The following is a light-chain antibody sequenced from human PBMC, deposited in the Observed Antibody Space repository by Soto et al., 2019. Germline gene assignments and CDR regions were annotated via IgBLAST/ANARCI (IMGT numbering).Light chain of an antibody. V-gene: IGKV1-39*01. CDR3: QQSYSTPRT. Sequence: DIQMTQSPSSLSASVGDRVTITCRESQSISSYLNWYQQKPGKAPKLLIYAASSLQSGVTSRFSGSGSGKDLTLPISSLQPEDFATYYCQQSYSTPRTFGQGTKVEIK. J-gene: IGKJ1*01. CDR1: QSISSY. CDR2: AAS.